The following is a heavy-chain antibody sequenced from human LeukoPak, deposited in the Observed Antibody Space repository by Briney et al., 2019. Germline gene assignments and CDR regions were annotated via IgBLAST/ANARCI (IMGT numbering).Heavy chain of an antibody. Sequence: PSETLSLTCTVSGGSISSSSYYWGWIRQPPGKGLEWIGSIYYSGSTYYNPSLKSRVTISVDTSKNQFSLKLSSVTAADTAVYYCARFPESPYGYVPVPAAPTDAFDIWGQGTMVTVSS. CDR2: IYYSGST. CDR3: ARFPESPYGYVPVPAAPTDAFDI. CDR1: GGSISSSSYY. V-gene: IGHV4-39*01. J-gene: IGHJ3*02. D-gene: IGHD2-2*01.